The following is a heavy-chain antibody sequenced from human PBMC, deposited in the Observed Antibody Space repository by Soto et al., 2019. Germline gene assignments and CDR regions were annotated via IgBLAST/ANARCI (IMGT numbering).Heavy chain of an antibody. J-gene: IGHJ4*02. CDR3: VRDQQWLLPHYFDS. Sequence: PGGSLRLSCAASGFTFNYYWMHWVRQAPGQGLVWVSHIHSDGSTTTYADSVKGRFTISRDNARNSLYLQMNNLRDEDTAVYYCVRDQQWLLPHYFDSWGQGTLVTVSS. CDR2: IHSDGSTT. V-gene: IGHV3-74*01. CDR1: GFTFNYYW. D-gene: IGHD6-19*01.